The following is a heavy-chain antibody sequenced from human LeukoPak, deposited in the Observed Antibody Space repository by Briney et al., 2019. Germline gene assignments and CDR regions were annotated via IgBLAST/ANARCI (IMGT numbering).Heavy chain of an antibody. CDR1: GLTFSSYG. Sequence: PGRLLRLSCAAPGLTFSSYGMHWGPQAPGNALEWVAVISYVGSNKYSADSVKGRFTISRDNSKNTLYVQMNSLRAEDTAVYYCAKDPHYDILTGYYTYFDYWGQGTLVTVSS. V-gene: IGHV3-30*18. CDR3: AKDPHYDILTGYYTYFDY. J-gene: IGHJ4*02. CDR2: ISYVGSNK. D-gene: IGHD3-9*01.